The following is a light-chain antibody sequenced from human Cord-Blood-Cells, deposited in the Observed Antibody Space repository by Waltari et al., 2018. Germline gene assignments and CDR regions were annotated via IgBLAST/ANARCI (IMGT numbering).Light chain of an antibody. CDR3: QQSYSTPLT. J-gene: IGKJ4*01. V-gene: IGKV1-39*01. CDR2: AAS. Sequence: DIQMTQSPSSLSASVGDRVTITCRASQSISSYLNRYQQKPGKAPKLLIYAASSLQSWVPSRFSGSGSGTDFTLTISSLQPEDFATYYCQQSYSTPLTFGGGTKVEIK. CDR1: QSISSY.